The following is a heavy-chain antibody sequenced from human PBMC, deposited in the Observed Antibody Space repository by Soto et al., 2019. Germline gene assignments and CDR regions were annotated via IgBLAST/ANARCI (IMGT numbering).Heavy chain of an antibody. V-gene: IGHV4-4*02. J-gene: IGHJ4*02. D-gene: IGHD6-13*01. Sequence: QVQLQESGPGLVKPSGTLSLTCAVSGGSISSSNWWSWVRQPPGKGPEWIGEIYHSGSTNYTPSRKSRVNISVDKSKHHSSLKLSCVTAADTAVYYCARVLGGSWSPVDYWGQGTLVTVSS. CDR2: IYHSGST. CDR1: GGSISSSNW. CDR3: ARVLGGSWSPVDY.